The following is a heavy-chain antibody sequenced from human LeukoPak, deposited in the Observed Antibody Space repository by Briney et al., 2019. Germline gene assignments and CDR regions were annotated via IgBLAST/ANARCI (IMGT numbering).Heavy chain of an antibody. CDR1: GFTFSDYS. CDR3: AKVSPNFDPDN. D-gene: IGHD4/OR15-4a*01. J-gene: IGHJ4*02. CDR2: ISGSSDAI. Sequence: GGSLRLSCAASGFTFSDYSMNWVRQAPGKGLEWVSAISGSSDAIYYADSVKGRFTISKDSSKNTLYLHMNSLSAEDTAVYYCAKVSPNFDPDNWGQGTLVTVSS. V-gene: IGHV3-21*04.